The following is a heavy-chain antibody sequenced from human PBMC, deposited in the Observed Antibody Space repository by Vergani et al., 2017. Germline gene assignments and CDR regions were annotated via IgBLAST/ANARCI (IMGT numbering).Heavy chain of an antibody. CDR1: GFTFSDYY. CDR2: ISSSGSTI. J-gene: IGHJ6*02. V-gene: IGHV3-11*01. Sequence: VQLVESGGVVVQPGGSLRLSCAASGFTFSDYYMSWIRQAPGKGLEWVSYISSSGSTIYYADSVKGRFTISRDNAKNSLYLQMNSLRAEDTAVYYCARETSRKTYYYGSGRGYYYYGMDVWGQGTTVTVSS. CDR3: ARETSRKTYYYGSGRGYYYYGMDV. D-gene: IGHD3-10*01.